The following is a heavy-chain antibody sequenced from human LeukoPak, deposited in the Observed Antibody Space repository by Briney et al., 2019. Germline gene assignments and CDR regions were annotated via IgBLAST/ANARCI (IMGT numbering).Heavy chain of an antibody. V-gene: IGHV3-49*04. J-gene: IGHJ4*02. Sequence: GGSLRLSCTASGFTFGDYAMSWVRQAPGKGLEWVGFIRSKAYGGTTEYAASVKGRFTISRDDSKSIAYLQMNSLKTEDTAVYYCTRDLIVGAIDYWGQGTLVTVSS. CDR3: TRDLIVGAIDY. D-gene: IGHD1-26*01. CDR2: IRSKAYGGTT. CDR1: GFTFGDYA.